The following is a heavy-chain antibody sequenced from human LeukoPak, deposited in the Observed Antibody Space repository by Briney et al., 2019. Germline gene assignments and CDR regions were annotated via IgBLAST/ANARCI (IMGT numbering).Heavy chain of an antibody. Sequence: GGSLRLSCAASGFTFSSYGMHWVRQAPGKGLEWVSAITGSGASTNYADSVKGRFTISRDNFKNTIYLQMNSLRAEDTAIYYCAKRSSISSGYFDFWGRGTLVTVSS. V-gene: IGHV3-23*01. CDR2: ITGSGAST. J-gene: IGHJ4*02. CDR1: GFTFSSYG. CDR3: AKRSSISSGYFDF. D-gene: IGHD3-22*01.